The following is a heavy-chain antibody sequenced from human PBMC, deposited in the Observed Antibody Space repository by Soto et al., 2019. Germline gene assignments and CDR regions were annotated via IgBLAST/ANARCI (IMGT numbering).Heavy chain of an antibody. CDR1: GYTFTSYG. J-gene: IGHJ5*02. CDR2: ISAYNGNT. D-gene: IGHD3-3*01. CDR3: AIGHREWDSFDP. Sequence: ASVKVSCKASGYTFTSYGISWVRQAPGQGLEWMGWISAYNGNTNYAQKLQGRVTMTTDTSTSTAYMELRSLRSEDTAVYDCAIGHREWDSFDPWGQGTLDTFSS. V-gene: IGHV1-18*01.